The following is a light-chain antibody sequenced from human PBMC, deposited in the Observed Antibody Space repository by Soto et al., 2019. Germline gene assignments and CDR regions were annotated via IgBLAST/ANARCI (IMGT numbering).Light chain of an antibody. CDR3: QSYDSSLSGSEV. CDR2: EVS. V-gene: IGLV2-14*01. J-gene: IGLJ1*01. Sequence: QSALTQPASVSGSPGQSITISCTGTSSDVGVYNYVSWYQQHPGKAPKLMIYEVSYRPSGVSSRFSGSKSGNTASLTITGLQAEDEADYYCQSYDSSLSGSEVFGTGTKVTVL. CDR1: SSDVGVYNY.